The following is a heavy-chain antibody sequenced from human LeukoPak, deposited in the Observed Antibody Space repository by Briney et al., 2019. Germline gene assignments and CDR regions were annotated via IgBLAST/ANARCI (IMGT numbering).Heavy chain of an antibody. CDR1: GFTFDDYA. CDR2: ISWSSGSI. D-gene: IGHD6-19*01. V-gene: IGHV3-9*01. Sequence: GRSLRLSCAASGFTFDDYAMHWVRQAPGKGLEWVSGISWSSGSIGYADSVKGRFTISRDNAKNSLYLQMNSLRAEDTALYYCAKDKFSSGLLDYWGQGTLVTVSS. J-gene: IGHJ4*02. CDR3: AKDKFSSGLLDY.